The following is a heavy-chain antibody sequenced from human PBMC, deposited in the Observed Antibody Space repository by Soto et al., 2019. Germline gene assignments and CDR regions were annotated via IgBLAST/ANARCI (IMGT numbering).Heavy chain of an antibody. D-gene: IGHD6-19*01. Sequence: HPGGSLRLSCAASGFTFSSYAMSWVRQAPGKGLEWVSAISGSGGSTYYADSVKGRFTISRDNSKNTLYLQMNSLRAEDTAVYYCAKPSLKGEAVAGLVLSYWGQGTLVTVSS. CDR1: GFTFSSYA. J-gene: IGHJ4*02. V-gene: IGHV3-23*01. CDR2: ISGSGGST. CDR3: AKPSLKGEAVAGLVLSY.